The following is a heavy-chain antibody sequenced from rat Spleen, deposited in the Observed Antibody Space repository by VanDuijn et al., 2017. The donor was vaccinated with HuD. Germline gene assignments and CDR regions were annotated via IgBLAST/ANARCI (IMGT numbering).Heavy chain of an antibody. CDR2: IIYDGSST. CDR3: ARAGTTVVVDVMDA. V-gene: IGHV5-17*01. J-gene: IGHJ4*01. CDR1: GFTFSDYA. Sequence: EVQLVESGGGLVQPGRSLKLSCAASGFTFSDYAMAWVRQAPKKGLEWVATIIYDGSSTYYRDSVKGRFTVSRDNAKSTLYLQMDSLRSEDTATYYCARAGTTVVVDVMDAWGQGASVTVSS. D-gene: IGHD1-1*01.